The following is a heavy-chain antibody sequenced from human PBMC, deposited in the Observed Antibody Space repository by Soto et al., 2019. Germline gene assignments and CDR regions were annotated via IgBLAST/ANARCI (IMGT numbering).Heavy chain of an antibody. CDR2: IIPIFGTA. Sequence: QVQLVQSGAEVKKPGSSVKVSCKASGGTFSSYSINWVRQAPGQGLEWMGEIIPIFGTANYAQKFQGRVTITADESTSTAYMELRSLRSADTSVYYRARAGGRHSGVIDYWCQGTLVSGSS. V-gene: IGHV1-69*01. J-gene: IGHJ4*02. CDR3: ARAGGRHSGVIDY. D-gene: IGHD1-26*01. CDR1: GGTFSSYS.